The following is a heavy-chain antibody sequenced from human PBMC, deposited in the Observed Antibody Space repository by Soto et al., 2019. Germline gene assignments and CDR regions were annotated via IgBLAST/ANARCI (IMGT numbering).Heavy chain of an antibody. J-gene: IGHJ4*02. V-gene: IGHV3-21*01. D-gene: IGHD3-22*01. CDR1: GFTFSLYS. Sequence: GGSLRLSCAASGFTFSLYSMIWVRQAPGKGLEWVASITSSSSYIYYEDSLKGRFTISRDNAKNSLFLQLDSLRAEDTAVYFCVRARSSDSRPDYWGQGTLVTVSS. CDR2: ITSSSSYI. CDR3: VRARSSDSRPDY.